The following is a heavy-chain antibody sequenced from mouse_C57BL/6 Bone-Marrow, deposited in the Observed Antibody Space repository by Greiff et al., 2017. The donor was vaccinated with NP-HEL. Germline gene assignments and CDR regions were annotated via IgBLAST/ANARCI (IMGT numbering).Heavy chain of an antibody. D-gene: IGHD1-1*01. CDR3: ARFGITTVVAKYYAMDY. V-gene: IGHV1-64*01. Sequence: QVQLQQSGAELVKPGASVKLSCKASGYTFTSYWMHWVKQRPGQGLEWIGMIHPNSGSTNYNEKFKSKATLTVDKSSSTAYMQLSSLTSEDSAVYYCARFGITTVVAKYYAMDYWGQGTSVTVSS. CDR2: IHPNSGST. J-gene: IGHJ4*01. CDR1: GYTFTSYW.